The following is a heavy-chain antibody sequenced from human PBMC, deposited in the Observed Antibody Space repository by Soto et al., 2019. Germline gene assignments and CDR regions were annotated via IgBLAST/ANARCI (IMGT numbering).Heavy chain of an antibody. V-gene: IGHV3-23*01. Sequence: SWGSLRLSCAASGFTFSSYAMSWVRQAPGKGLEWVSAISGSGGSTYYADSVKGRFTISRDNSKNTLYLQMNSLRAEDTAVYYCAKDPYYDSSGYYDYWGQGTLVTVSS. CDR1: GFTFSSYA. J-gene: IGHJ4*02. CDR2: ISGSGGST. D-gene: IGHD3-22*01. CDR3: AKDPYYDSSGYYDY.